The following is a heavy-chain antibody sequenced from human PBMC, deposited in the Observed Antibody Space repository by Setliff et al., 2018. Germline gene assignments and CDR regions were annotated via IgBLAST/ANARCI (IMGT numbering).Heavy chain of an antibody. CDR2: IHYSGDT. V-gene: IGHV4-59*04. J-gene: IGHJ4*02. Sequence: PSETLSLTCTVSRGSISNHHLSWIRQAPGKGLEWIGYIHYSGDTYYNASLKGRLTISVDTAQNQFSLRLTSVTAADTAVYYCARTGTYRYFDYWGQGALVTVSS. CDR3: ARTGTYRYFDY. CDR1: RGSISNHH. D-gene: IGHD1-1*01.